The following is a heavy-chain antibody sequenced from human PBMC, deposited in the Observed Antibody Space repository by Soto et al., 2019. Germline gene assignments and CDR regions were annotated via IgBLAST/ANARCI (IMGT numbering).Heavy chain of an antibody. J-gene: IGHJ4*02. CDR2: IVVGSGNT. CDR1: GFTFTSSA. D-gene: IGHD6-19*01. Sequence: RASVKVSCKASGFTFTSSAVQWVRQARGQRLEWIGWIVVGSGNTNYAQKFQERVTITRDMSTSTAYMELSSLRSEDTAVYYCAAFSARLGYDYWGQGTLVTVSS. CDR3: AAFSARLGYDY. V-gene: IGHV1-58*01.